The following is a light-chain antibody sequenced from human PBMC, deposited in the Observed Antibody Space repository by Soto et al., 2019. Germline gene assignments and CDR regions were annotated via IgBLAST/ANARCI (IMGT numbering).Light chain of an antibody. Sequence: DIQMTQSPSTLSASVGDRVTITCRASQSISSWLAWYQQKPGKAPKLLIYKASSLESGVPSRFSGSGSGTEFTVTSSSLQPDDFASYYCQQYNILYTCGEGTKLEIK. CDR1: QSISSW. CDR2: KAS. CDR3: QQYNILYT. J-gene: IGKJ2*01. V-gene: IGKV1-5*03.